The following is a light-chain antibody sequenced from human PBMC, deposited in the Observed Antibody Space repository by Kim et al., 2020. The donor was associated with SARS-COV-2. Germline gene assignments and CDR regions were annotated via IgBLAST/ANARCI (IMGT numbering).Light chain of an antibody. CDR1: SSDVGDYDY. CDR3: TSYIISSADVV. Sequence: QSALTQPASVSGSPGQSITISCTGTSSDVGDYDYVSWYQHHQGKAPKLMIYDVTKRPSGVSTRFSGSKSGNTASLTISGLQAEDEADYYCTSYIISSADVVFGGGTKLTVL. V-gene: IGLV2-14*03. CDR2: DVT. J-gene: IGLJ2*01.